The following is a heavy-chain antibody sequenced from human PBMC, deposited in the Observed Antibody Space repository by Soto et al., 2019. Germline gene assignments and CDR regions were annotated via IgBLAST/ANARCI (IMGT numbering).Heavy chain of an antibody. V-gene: IGHV4-39*01. Sequence: QLQLQESGPGLVKPSETLSLTCTVSGGSISSSSYYWGWIRQPPGKGLEWIGSIYYSGSTYYNPSLKSRVTISVDTSKNQFSLKLSSVTAADTAVYYCARQGSSGWDDAFDIWGQGTMVTVSS. CDR3: ARQGSSGWDDAFDI. CDR1: GGSISSSSYY. CDR2: IYYSGST. D-gene: IGHD6-19*01. J-gene: IGHJ3*02.